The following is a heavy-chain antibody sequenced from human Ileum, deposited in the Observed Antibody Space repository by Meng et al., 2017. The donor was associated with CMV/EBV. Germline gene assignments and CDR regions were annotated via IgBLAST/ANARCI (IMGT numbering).Heavy chain of an antibody. D-gene: IGHD3-22*01. CDR2: ISNSGDMM. V-gene: IGHV3-11*01. Sequence: GGSLRLSCAASGFTFSDYYMNWIRQAPGKGLEWVSYISNSGDMMYYTGSVKGRFTVSRDNAKNSLYLQMTSLSAEDTAVYYCASGGSHSYDDWVEYFQHWGQGTLVTVSS. CDR1: GFTFSDYY. J-gene: IGHJ1*01. CDR3: ASGGSHSYDDWVEYFQH.